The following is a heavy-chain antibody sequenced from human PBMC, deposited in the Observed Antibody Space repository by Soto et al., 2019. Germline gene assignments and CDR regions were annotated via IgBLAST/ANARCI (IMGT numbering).Heavy chain of an antibody. Sequence: QVQLQESGPGLVKPSQTLSLTCTVSGGSISSGGYYWSWIRQHPGKGLEWIGYIYYSGSTYYNPYLKRRVTISVDTSKTQFSLKLSSVTAADTAGYYCAREARGVNTAVGYWGQGTLVTVSS. J-gene: IGHJ4*02. D-gene: IGHD4-17*01. CDR2: IYYSGST. CDR1: GGSISSGGYY. CDR3: AREARGVNTAVGY. V-gene: IGHV4-31*03.